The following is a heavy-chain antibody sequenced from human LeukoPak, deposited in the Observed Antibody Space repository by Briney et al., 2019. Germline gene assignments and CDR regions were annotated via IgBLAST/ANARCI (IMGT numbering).Heavy chain of an antibody. V-gene: IGHV4-39*07. CDR3: AKLVDFWSYSMDV. D-gene: IGHD3-3*01. CDR2: IYSSGST. Sequence: PSETLSLTCTVSGGSISSSSYYWGWIRQPPGKGLEWIGSIYSSGSTKYNPSLKSRVTMSVDTSKNQFSLKLNSVTAADTAVYHCAKLVDFWSYSMDVWGKGTTVTVSS. CDR1: GGSISSSSYY. J-gene: IGHJ6*03.